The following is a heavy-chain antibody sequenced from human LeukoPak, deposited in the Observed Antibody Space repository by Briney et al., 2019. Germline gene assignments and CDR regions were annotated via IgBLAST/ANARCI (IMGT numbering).Heavy chain of an antibody. CDR3: ARGKVLRSTSGTYYYYYYMDV. V-gene: IGHV1-69*05. CDR1: GGTFSSYA. Sequence: ASVKVSCKASGGTFSSYAISWVRQAPGQGLEWMGGIIPIFGTANYAQKFQGRVTITTDESTSTAYMELSSLRSEDTAVYYCARGKVLRSTSGTYYYYYYMDVWGKGTTVTVSS. J-gene: IGHJ6*03. D-gene: IGHD2-2*01. CDR2: IIPIFGTA.